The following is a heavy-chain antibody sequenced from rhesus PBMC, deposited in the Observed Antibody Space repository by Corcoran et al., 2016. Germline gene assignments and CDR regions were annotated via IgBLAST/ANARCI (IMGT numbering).Heavy chain of an antibody. CDR2: IYGSGSST. Sequence: QLQLQESGPGLVKPSETLSVTCAVSGGSISSSYWSWIRQAPGKGLEWIGYIYGSGSSTNYNPSLKGRCPLSVDTSKTQLSLKLSSVTAADTAVYYCASDPLGGGDYWGQGVLVTVSS. J-gene: IGHJ4*01. D-gene: IGHD3-34*01. V-gene: IGHV4-169*02. CDR1: GGSISSSY. CDR3: ASDPLGGGDY.